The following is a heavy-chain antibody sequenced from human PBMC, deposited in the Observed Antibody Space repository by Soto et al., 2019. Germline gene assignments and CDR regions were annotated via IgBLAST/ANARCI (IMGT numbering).Heavy chain of an antibody. J-gene: IGHJ5*02. CDR1: GFTFSSYG. D-gene: IGHD5-12*01. CDR2: ISYDGSNK. Sequence: GGSLRLSCAASGFTFSSYGMHWVRQAPGKGLEWVAVISYDGSNKYYADSVKGRFTISRDNSKNTLYLQMNSLRAEDTAVYYCAKEKLVGYSGYGSFDPWGQGTLVTVSS. CDR3: AKEKLVGYSGYGSFDP. V-gene: IGHV3-30*18.